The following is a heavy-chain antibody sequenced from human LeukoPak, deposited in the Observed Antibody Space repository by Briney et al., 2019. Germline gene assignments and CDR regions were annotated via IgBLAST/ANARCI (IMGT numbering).Heavy chain of an antibody. J-gene: IGHJ3*02. CDR1: GFAFNNYA. V-gene: IGHV3-48*01. CDR3: ARDSHNPRSMYAFDI. CDR2: ISSSSSTI. Sequence: PGRSLRLSCAASGFAFNNYAMHWVRQAPGKGLEWVSYISSSSSTIYYADSVKGRFTISRDNAKNSLYLQMNSLRAEDTAVYYCARDSHNPRSMYAFDIWGQGTMVTVSS. D-gene: IGHD1-14*01.